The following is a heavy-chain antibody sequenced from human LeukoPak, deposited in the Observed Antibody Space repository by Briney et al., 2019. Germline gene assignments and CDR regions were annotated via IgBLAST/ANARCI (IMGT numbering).Heavy chain of an antibody. CDR1: GGTFSSYA. Sequence: SVKVSCKASGGTFSSYAISWVRQAPGQGLEWMGRIIPTFGTANYAQKFQGRVTITTDESTSTAYMELSSLRSEDTAVYYCARDPVFPKQWLVHNWFDPWGQGTLVTVSS. V-gene: IGHV1-69*05. CDR3: ARDPVFPKQWLVHNWFDP. D-gene: IGHD6-19*01. CDR2: IIPTFGTA. J-gene: IGHJ5*02.